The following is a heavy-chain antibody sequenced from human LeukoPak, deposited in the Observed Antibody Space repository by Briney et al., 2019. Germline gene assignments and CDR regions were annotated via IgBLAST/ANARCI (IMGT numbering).Heavy chain of an antibody. J-gene: IGHJ3*02. Sequence: PGGSLRLSCSASGFTFTTYSMHWVRQAPGKGLELVSTINIKGDDTYYADSVKGRFTISRDNSRKTLYLQVNSLRAEDTAMYYCARNILFAFDIWGQGTMVTVSS. CDR2: INIKGDDT. V-gene: IGHV3-64*04. CDR1: GFTFTTYS. CDR3: ARNILFAFDI. D-gene: IGHD2/OR15-2a*01.